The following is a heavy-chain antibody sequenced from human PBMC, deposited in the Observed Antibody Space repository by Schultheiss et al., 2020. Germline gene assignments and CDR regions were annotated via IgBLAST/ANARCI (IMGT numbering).Heavy chain of an antibody. CDR1: GGSISRGGYY. Sequence: SETLSLTGTVSGGSISRGGYYWSWIRQPPGKGLEWIGSIYYSGSTYYNPSLKSRVTISVDTSKNQFSLKLSSVTAADTAVYYCARGLYYYDSSGYYRVHGWFDPWGQGTLVTVSS. D-gene: IGHD3-22*01. CDR3: ARGLYYYDSSGYYRVHGWFDP. CDR2: IYYSGST. J-gene: IGHJ5*02. V-gene: IGHV4-39*07.